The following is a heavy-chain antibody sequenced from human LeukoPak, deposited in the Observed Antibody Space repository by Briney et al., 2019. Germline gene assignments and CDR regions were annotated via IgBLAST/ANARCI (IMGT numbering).Heavy chain of an antibody. D-gene: IGHD4-17*01. Sequence: SETLSLTCAVYGGSFSGYYWSWIRQPPGEGLEWIGEINHSGSTNYNPSLKSRVTISVDTSKNQFSLKLSSVTAADTAAYYCARWGHYGPLGYWGQGTLVTVSS. J-gene: IGHJ4*02. CDR1: GGSFSGYY. CDR3: ARWGHYGPLGY. V-gene: IGHV4-34*01. CDR2: INHSGST.